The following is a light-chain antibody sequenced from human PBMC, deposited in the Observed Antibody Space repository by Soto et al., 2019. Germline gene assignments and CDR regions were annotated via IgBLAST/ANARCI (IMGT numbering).Light chain of an antibody. CDR3: SSYTTTTTSCV. J-gene: IGLJ1*01. CDR2: DVS. V-gene: IGLV2-14*01. Sequence: QSALTQPASVSGSPGQSITISCTGTSNDVGGYNYVSWYQQYPDKAPTLIIYDVSNRPSGVSTRFSGSKSGNRASPTISGLQAEDEADYYCSSYTTTTTSCVFGTGTKVT. CDR1: SNDVGGYNY.